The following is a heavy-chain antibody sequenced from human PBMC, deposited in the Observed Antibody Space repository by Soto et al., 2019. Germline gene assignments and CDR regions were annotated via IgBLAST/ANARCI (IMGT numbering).Heavy chain of an antibody. CDR1: GGTFSSYA. D-gene: IGHD2-2*01. V-gene: IGHV1-69*12. Sequence: QVQLVQSGAEVKKPGSSVKVSCKASGGTFSSYAISWVRQAPGQGLEWMGGIIPIFGTANYAQKFQGRVTITADDSTSTAYMELSGLSSEDTAVYYCARHVPAAGYYYGMDVWGQGTTVTVSS. CDR2: IIPIFGTA. J-gene: IGHJ6*02. CDR3: ARHVPAAGYYYGMDV.